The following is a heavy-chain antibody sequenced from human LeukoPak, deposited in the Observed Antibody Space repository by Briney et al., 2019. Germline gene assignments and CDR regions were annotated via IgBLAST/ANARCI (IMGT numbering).Heavy chain of an antibody. CDR1: GFIFSSYG. Sequence: HPGGSLRLSCEASGFIFSSYGFHWVRQAPGKGLEWVTLISYDGRNQYYGQSVKGRFTISRDNSKNTLYLQMNSLRAEDTAVYYCARGGCGGYNWNGCFDYWGQGTLVTVSS. D-gene: IGHD1-20*01. J-gene: IGHJ4*02. CDR3: ARGGCGGYNWNGCFDY. CDR2: ISYDGRNQ. V-gene: IGHV3-30*03.